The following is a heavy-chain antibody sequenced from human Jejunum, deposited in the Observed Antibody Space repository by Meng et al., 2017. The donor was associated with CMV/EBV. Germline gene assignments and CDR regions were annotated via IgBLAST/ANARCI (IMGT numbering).Heavy chain of an antibody. CDR2: ISSGGSDR. J-gene: IGHJ3*02. D-gene: IGHD6-6*01. CDR1: TFSAYS. V-gene: IGHV3-11*01. CDR3: ATRIAGRPWDRDGVFDI. Sequence: TFSAYSWSWIRQAPGMGLEWVSYISSGGSDRYYADSVKGRFTISRDNGRNSLDLQMNSLRAEDTAVYYCATRIAGRPWDRDGVFDIWGQGTMVTVSS.